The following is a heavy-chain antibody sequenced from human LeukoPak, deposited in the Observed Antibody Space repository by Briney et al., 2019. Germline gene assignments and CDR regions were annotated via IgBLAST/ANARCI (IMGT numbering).Heavy chain of an antibody. V-gene: IGHV4-61*05. CDR3: ARHFDHVGSGIYEY. D-gene: IGHD3-10*01. Sequence: SSETLSLTCTVSGGSITSSSYYWSWIRQPPGKGLEWIGYIYYSGYTNYNPSLKSRVTISVDTSNNQFSLKLSSVTAADTAVYYCARHFDHVGSGIYEYWGQGTLVIVSS. CDR1: GGSITSSSYY. J-gene: IGHJ4*02. CDR2: IYYSGYT.